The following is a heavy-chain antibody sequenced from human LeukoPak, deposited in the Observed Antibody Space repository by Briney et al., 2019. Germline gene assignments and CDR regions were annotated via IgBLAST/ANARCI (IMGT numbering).Heavy chain of an antibody. CDR1: GFTFDDYA. CDR2: ISWNSGSI. V-gene: IGHV3-9*01. CDR3: AKDKDSGSGSFDY. D-gene: IGHD3-10*01. Sequence: GGSLRLSCAASGFTFDDYAMHWVRQAPGKGLEWVSGISWNSGSIGYADSVKGRFTISRDNAKNSLYLQMNSLRAEDTALYYCAKDKDSGSGSFDYWGQGTLVTVSS. J-gene: IGHJ4*02.